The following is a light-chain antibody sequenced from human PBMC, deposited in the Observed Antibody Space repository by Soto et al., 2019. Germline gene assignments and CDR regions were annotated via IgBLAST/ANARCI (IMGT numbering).Light chain of an antibody. CDR1: QSVSSY. CDR3: QQRSNWRLT. CDR2: DAS. Sequence: EIVLTQSPATLSLSPGERATLSCRASQSVSSYLAWYQQKPGQAPRLLIYDASNRATGIPARFSGSGSGTDFTLTISILEPEDFAVYYCQQRSNWRLTFGGGTKVDIK. J-gene: IGKJ4*01. V-gene: IGKV3-11*01.